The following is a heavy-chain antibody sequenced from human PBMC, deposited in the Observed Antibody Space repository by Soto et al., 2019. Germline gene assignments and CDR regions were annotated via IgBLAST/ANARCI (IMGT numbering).Heavy chain of an antibody. Sequence: SEILSLTCTVAGGPISSGSYYWDWICQPPGKGLEWIRIFYYSVSTYYNPYLKSRVTLSVDTSKIRFSLKLSSVTATDPAVYYCARQPTTVTTVGDFDSWGQGTMVAASS. CDR2: FYYSVST. D-gene: IGHD4-17*01. CDR1: GGPISSGSYY. CDR3: ARQPTTVTTVGDFDS. V-gene: IGHV4-39*01. J-gene: IGHJ3*02.